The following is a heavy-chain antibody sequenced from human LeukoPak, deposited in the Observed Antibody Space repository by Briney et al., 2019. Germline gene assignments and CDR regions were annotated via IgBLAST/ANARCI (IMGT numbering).Heavy chain of an antibody. CDR3: TRLAGEQGAGVYGDPQSV. CDR2: IRSKANSYAT. V-gene: IGHV3-73*01. J-gene: IGHJ4*02. D-gene: IGHD4-17*01. Sequence: QPGGSLKLSCAASGFTFSGSAMHWVRQASGKGLEWVGRIRSKANSYATAYAASVKGRFTISRDDSKNTAYLQMNSLKTEDTAVYYCTRLAGEQGAGVYGDPQSVWGQGTLVTVSS. CDR1: GFTFSGSA.